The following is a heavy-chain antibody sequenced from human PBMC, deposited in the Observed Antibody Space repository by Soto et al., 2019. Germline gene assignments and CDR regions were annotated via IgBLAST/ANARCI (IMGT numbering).Heavy chain of an antibody. CDR3: ARDKTLYCSGGSCYLLNY. Sequence: QVQLVQSGAEVKKPGASVKVSCKASGYTFTSYGISWVRQAPGQGLEWMGWISAYNGNTNYAQKLQGRVTMTTDTSTSTAYMELRSLRSDDTAVYYCARDKTLYCSGGSCYLLNYWGQGTLVTVSS. J-gene: IGHJ4*02. D-gene: IGHD2-15*01. CDR1: GYTFTSYG. V-gene: IGHV1-18*04. CDR2: ISAYNGNT.